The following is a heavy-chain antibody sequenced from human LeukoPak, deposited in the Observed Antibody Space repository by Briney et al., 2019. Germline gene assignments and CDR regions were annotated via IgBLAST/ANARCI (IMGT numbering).Heavy chain of an antibody. V-gene: IGHV1-18*01. Sequence: PSASVKVSCKASGYTFTSYGISWVRQAPGQGLEWMGWISAYNGNTNYAQKLQGRVTMTTDTSTSTAYMELRSLRSDDTAVYYCARGQYYDSSGYYLVDYFDYWGQGTLVTVSS. CDR1: GYTFTSYG. CDR2: ISAYNGNT. J-gene: IGHJ4*02. CDR3: ARGQYYDSSGYYLVDYFDY. D-gene: IGHD3-22*01.